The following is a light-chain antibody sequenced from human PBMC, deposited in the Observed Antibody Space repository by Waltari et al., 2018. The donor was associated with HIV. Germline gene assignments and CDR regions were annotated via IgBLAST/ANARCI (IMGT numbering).Light chain of an antibody. V-gene: IGKV1-16*02. J-gene: IGKJ1*01. CDR1: QDISNY. CDR3: QQYNSYPWT. Sequence: DTQMNQSPSSLSASVGDRVTITCRASQDISNYLAWFQQKPGKAPTSLIYGASTLQSGVPPKFSGSGSGTDFTLTISRLQPEDSATYYCQQYNSYPWTFGQGTKVEIK. CDR2: GAS.